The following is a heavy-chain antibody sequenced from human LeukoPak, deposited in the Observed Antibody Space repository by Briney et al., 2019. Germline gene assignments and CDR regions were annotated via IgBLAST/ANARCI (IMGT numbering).Heavy chain of an antibody. CDR2: IYYSGST. J-gene: IGHJ5*02. Sequence: SETLSLTCTVSGGSISSYYWSWIRQPPGKGLEWIGYIYYSGSTNYNPSLKSRVTISVDTSKNQFSLKLSSVTAADTAVYYCARGRGWFDPWGQGTLVTVSS. V-gene: IGHV4-59*01. CDR1: GGSISSYY. CDR3: ARGRGWFDP.